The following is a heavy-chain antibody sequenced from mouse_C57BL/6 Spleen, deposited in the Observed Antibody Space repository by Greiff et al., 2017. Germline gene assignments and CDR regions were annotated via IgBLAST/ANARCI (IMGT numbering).Heavy chain of an antibody. CDR1: GYAFSSSW. CDR2: IYPGDGDT. V-gene: IGHV1-82*01. Sequence: QVQLQQSGPELVKPGASVKISCKASGYAFSSSWMNWVKQRPGKGLEWIGRIYPGDGDTNYNGKFKGKATLTADKSSSTAYMQLSSLTSEDSAVYFCARGDYGSSSDFDYWGQGTTLTVSS. J-gene: IGHJ2*01. CDR3: ARGDYGSSSDFDY. D-gene: IGHD1-1*01.